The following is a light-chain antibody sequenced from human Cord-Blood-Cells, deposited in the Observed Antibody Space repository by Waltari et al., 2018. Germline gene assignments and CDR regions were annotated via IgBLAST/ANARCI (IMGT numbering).Light chain of an antibody. CDR1: QSVSSCY. J-gene: IGKJ4*01. Sequence: EIVLPQSPGPLSLSPGERATLSCRASQSVSSCYLAWYQQKPGQAPRLLIYGASSRATGIPDRFRGSGSGTDFSLTISRLEPEDLAVYYCQQYGSSPLTFGGGTKVEIK. V-gene: IGKV3-20*01. CDR2: GAS. CDR3: QQYGSSPLT.